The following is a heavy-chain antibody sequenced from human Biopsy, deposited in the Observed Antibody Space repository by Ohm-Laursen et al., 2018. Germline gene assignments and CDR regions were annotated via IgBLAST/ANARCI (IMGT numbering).Heavy chain of an antibody. J-gene: IGHJ1*01. V-gene: IGHV1-2*02. CDR1: GYTFTGQY. Sequence: ASVKVSCKASGYTFTGQYLHWVRQVPGQGLEWMGWINPHSGTTKFAQDFQGRVTMTRDTSITTAYMELRRLRSDDTAVYYCAKGQDLRGGAEYFQHWPGRPSHRLL. CDR3: AKGQDLRGGAEYFQH. CDR2: INPHSGTT. D-gene: IGHD2-15*01.